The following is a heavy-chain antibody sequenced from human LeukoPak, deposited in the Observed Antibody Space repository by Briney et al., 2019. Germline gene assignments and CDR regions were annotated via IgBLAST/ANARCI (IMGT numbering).Heavy chain of an antibody. CDR3: GREDTPATANS. V-gene: IGHV3-23*01. CDR2: ISGGGDIT. Sequence: PGGSLRLSCAASGFNFANHAMSWVRQTPGKGLEWVSAISGGGDITYYADSVTGRFTISRDNSKDTLFLQMHSLRPGDTAVYYCGREDTPATANSWGQGTLVTIS. J-gene: IGHJ5*02. D-gene: IGHD2-21*02. CDR1: GFNFANHA.